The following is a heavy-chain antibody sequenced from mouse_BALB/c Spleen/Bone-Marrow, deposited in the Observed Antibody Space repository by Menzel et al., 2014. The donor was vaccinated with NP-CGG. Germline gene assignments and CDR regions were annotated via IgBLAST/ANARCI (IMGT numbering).Heavy chain of an antibody. V-gene: IGHV1S81*02. CDR1: GYSFTRYY. CDR2: SNPSNGGT. J-gene: IGHJ1*01. Sequence: QVQLQQSGAELVKPGASVKLSCKASGYSFTRYYMYWVKQRPGQGLEWIGESNPSNGGTNFNEKFKSKATLTVGKSSSTAYMQFSSLTSEDSAVYYCTRSNYGYWYFDVWGAGTTVTVSS. D-gene: IGHD1-1*01. CDR3: TRSNYGYWYFDV.